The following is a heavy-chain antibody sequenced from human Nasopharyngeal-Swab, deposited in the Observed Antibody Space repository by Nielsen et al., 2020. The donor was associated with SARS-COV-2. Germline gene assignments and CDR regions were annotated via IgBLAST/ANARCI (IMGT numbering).Heavy chain of an antibody. Sequence: GGSLRLSCVASGFTFDDYTMHWVRQAPGKGLEWVSGINWNSGRKGYADSVKGRFTISRDNSKNSLYLQMNSLTPEDTAFYYCVKDPDPTPLTWYFDLWGRGTLVTVTS. CDR1: GFTFDDYT. D-gene: IGHD1-20*01. CDR3: VKDPDPTPLTWYFDL. J-gene: IGHJ2*01. CDR2: INWNSGRK. V-gene: IGHV3-9*01.